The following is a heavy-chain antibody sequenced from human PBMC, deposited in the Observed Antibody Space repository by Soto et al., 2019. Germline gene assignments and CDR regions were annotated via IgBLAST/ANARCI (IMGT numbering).Heavy chain of an antibody. D-gene: IGHD3-16*01. CDR3: VRTDADYGHFEH. V-gene: IGHV4-59*02. Sequence: SETLSLTCTVSGDSVSSYYWSWIRQPPGKGLEWIGYVSYTGTTNYNPSLKSRVPISVDTSKDLFSLKLASLTAADTALYYFVRTDADYGHFEHWGQGTLVKVSS. J-gene: IGHJ4*02. CDR2: VSYTGTT. CDR1: GDSVSSYY.